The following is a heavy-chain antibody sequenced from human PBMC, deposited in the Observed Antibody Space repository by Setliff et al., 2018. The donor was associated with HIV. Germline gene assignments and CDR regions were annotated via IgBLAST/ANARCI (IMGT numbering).Heavy chain of an antibody. D-gene: IGHD3-10*01. CDR1: GFTFISYA. CDR2: ISASGNSP. V-gene: IGHV3-23*01. Sequence: GGSLRLSCAASGFTFISYAMSWVRQAPGKGLEWVSTISASGNSPYYVDSMKGRFTISRDNAKNSLYLQMNSLRAEDTAVYYCARAASRYGSGSFYFDYWGQGTLVTVSS. J-gene: IGHJ4*02. CDR3: ARAASRYGSGSFYFDY.